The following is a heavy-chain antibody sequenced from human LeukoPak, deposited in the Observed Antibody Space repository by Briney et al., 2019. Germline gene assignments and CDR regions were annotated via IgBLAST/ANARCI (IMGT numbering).Heavy chain of an antibody. CDR1: GGSISSGGYS. CDR3: ARVGSDYGDYRSHFDY. Sequence: SQTLSLTCAVSGGSISSGGYSWSWIRQPPGKGLEWIGNIYHSGSTYYNPSLKSRVTISVDRSKNQFSLKLSSVTAADTAVYYCARVGSDYGDYRSHFDYWGQGTLVTVSS. V-gene: IGHV4-30-2*01. CDR2: IYHSGST. D-gene: IGHD4-17*01. J-gene: IGHJ4*02.